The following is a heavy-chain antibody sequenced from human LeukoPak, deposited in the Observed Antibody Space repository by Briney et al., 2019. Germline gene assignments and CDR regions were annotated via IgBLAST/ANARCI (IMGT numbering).Heavy chain of an antibody. CDR2: MNPNSGNT. CDR1: GYTFTSYD. Sequence: APVKVSCKASGYTFTSYDINWVRQATGQGLEWMGWMNPNSGNTGYAQKFQGRVTMTRNTSISTAYMELSSLRSEDTAVYYCARGLTAARRYYFDYWGQGTLVTVPS. D-gene: IGHD6-6*01. J-gene: IGHJ4*02. CDR3: ARGLTAARRYYFDY. V-gene: IGHV1-8*01.